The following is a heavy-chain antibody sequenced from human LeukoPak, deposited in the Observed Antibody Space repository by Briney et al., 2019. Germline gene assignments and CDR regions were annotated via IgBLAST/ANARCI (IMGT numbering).Heavy chain of an antibody. J-gene: IGHJ4*02. Sequence: PGGSLRLSCAVSGFTFSSYGMHWVRQAPGKGLEWVAVIWYDGGNKYYADSVKGRFTISRDNSKNTLYLQMNSLRAEDTAVYYCARAVVGSGSPTFDYWGQGTLVTVSS. V-gene: IGHV3-33*08. CDR2: IWYDGGNK. CDR1: GFTFSSYG. CDR3: ARAVVGSGSPTFDY. D-gene: IGHD3-10*01.